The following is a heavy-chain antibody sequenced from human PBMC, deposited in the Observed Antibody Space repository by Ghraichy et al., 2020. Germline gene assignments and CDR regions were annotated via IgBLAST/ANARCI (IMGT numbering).Heavy chain of an antibody. CDR2: ICYTVST. V-gene: IGHV4-39*01. J-gene: IGHJ4*02. D-gene: IGHD5-24*01. CDR1: GGSISSSDYY. CDR3: ARTLRWLQFIDY. Sequence: SETLSLTCTVSGGSISSSDYYWGWIRQPPAKGLQWIGNICYTVSTDYNPSLKSRVTMSLDTSKNQFSLNLRSPTAADTAVYYCARTLRWLQFIDYWGQGILVTVSS.